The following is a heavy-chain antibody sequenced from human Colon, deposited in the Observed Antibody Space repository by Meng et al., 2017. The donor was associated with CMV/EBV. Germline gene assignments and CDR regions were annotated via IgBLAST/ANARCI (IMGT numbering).Heavy chain of an antibody. Sequence: ASVKVSCKTSGYTFSNYDINWVRRAAGQGLEWMGWMRPDSADTGYEQRFQGRVTMTRDTSISTAYMELSGLRFDDTAVYYCARGRKMIAFGGVVDKEFDFWGQGTLVTVSS. CDR2: MRPDSADT. CDR3: ARGRKMIAFGGVVDKEFDF. D-gene: IGHD3-16*01. CDR1: GYTFSNYD. J-gene: IGHJ4*02. V-gene: IGHV1-8*01.